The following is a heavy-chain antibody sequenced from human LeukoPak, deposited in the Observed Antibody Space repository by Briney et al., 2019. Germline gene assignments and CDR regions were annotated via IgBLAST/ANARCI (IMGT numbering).Heavy chain of an antibody. V-gene: IGHV3-74*01. CDR2: INSDGSST. CDR1: GFTFVNYW. D-gene: IGHD1-26*01. CDR3: ARRLIVGATRVFDY. Sequence: PGGSLRLSCAASGFTFVNYWMHWVRQAPGKGLVWVSRINSDGSSTSYAESVTGRFILSRDNAKNTLYLQMNSLRAEDTDVYYCARRLIVGATRVFDYWGQGTLVTVSS. J-gene: IGHJ4*02.